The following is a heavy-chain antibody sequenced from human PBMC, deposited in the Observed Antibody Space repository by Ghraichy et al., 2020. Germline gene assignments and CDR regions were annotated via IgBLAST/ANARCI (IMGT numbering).Heavy chain of an antibody. Sequence: GESLNISCAASGFTFSSYSMNWVRQAPGKGLEWVSSISSSSSYIYYADSVKGRFTISRDNAKNSLYLQMNSLRAEDTAVYYCARDPDSSGYYYGSVYWGQGTLVTVSS. J-gene: IGHJ4*02. CDR2: ISSSSSYI. CDR3: ARDPDSSGYYYGSVY. CDR1: GFTFSSYS. V-gene: IGHV3-21*01. D-gene: IGHD3-22*01.